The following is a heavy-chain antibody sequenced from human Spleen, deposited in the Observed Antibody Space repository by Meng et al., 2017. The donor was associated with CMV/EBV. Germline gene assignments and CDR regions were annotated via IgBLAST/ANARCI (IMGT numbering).Heavy chain of an antibody. J-gene: IGHJ3*02. V-gene: IGHV3-13*01. Sequence: RLSCAASGFTLSTYDMHWVRQPAGKGLEWISLSGIVGDTDYAGSVKGRFTVSRENVKNSLYLQMNSLTAGDTAVYYCVRDVLGAFDIWGQGTMVTVSS. D-gene: IGHD3-16*01. CDR1: GFTLSTYD. CDR2: SGIVGDT. CDR3: VRDVLGAFDI.